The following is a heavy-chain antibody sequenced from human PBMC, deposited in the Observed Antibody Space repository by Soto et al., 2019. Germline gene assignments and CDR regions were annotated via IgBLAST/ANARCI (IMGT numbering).Heavy chain of an antibody. J-gene: IGHJ4*02. CDR3: ASPGPYYYDSSGYPPLDY. V-gene: IGHV5-51*01. CDR1: GYSFTSYW. CDR2: IYPGDSDT. D-gene: IGHD3-22*01. Sequence: GESLKISCKGSGYSFTSYWIGWVRQMPGKGLEWMGIIYPGDSDTRYSPSFQGQVTISADKSISTAYLQWSSLKASDTAMYYCASPGPYYYDSSGYPPLDYWGQATLVTV.